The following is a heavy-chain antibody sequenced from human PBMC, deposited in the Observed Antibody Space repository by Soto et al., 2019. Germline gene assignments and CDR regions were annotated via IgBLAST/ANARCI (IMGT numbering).Heavy chain of an antibody. CDR2: ISAYSGNS. CDR1: GYTFTSYG. V-gene: IGHV1-18*01. D-gene: IGHD1-26*01. Sequence: QVQLVQSGAEVKKPGASVKVSCKASGYTFTSYGISWVRQAPGQGLEWMGWISAYSGNSNYAQKLQGRVTMTTDTSTSTAYIELRSLRSDDTAVSYCARDRGSYALDYWGQGTLVTVSS. CDR3: ARDRGSYALDY. J-gene: IGHJ4*02.